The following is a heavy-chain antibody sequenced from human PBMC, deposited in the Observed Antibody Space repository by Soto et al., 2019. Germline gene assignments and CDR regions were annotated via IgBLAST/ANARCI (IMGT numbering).Heavy chain of an antibody. Sequence: GGSLRLSCAASGFTFDDYAMHWVRQAPGKGLEWVSGISWNSGSIGYADSVKGRFTISRDNAKNSLYLQMNSLRAEDTALYYCAKDIGAAPLGFRGDYWGQGTLVTVSS. CDR3: AKDIGAAPLGFRGDY. CDR2: ISWNSGSI. D-gene: IGHD3-3*01. V-gene: IGHV3-9*01. J-gene: IGHJ4*02. CDR1: GFTFDDYA.